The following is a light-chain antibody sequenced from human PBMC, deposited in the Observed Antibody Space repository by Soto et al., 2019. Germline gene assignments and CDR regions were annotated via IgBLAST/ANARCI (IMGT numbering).Light chain of an antibody. V-gene: IGKV1-5*03. J-gene: IGKJ1*01. Sequence: DIQMTQSPSTLSGSVGDRVAITCLCSQTISSWLAWYQQKPVKAPKLLIYKASTLKSGVPSRFSGSGSGTEFTLTISSLQPDDFATYYCQHYNSYSEAFGQGTKVDIK. CDR3: QHYNSYSEA. CDR2: KAS. CDR1: QTISSW.